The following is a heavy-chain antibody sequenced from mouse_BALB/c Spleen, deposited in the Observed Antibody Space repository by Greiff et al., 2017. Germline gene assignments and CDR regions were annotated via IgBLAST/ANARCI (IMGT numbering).Heavy chain of an antibody. Sequence: DVKLVESGGGLVQPGGSLRLSCATSGFTFTDYYMSWVRQPPGKALEWLGFIRNKANGYTTEYSGSVKGRFTISRDNSQSILYLQMNTLRAEDSATYYCARDGRLRYFDYWGQGTTLTVSS. D-gene: IGHD3-2*02. J-gene: IGHJ2*01. V-gene: IGHV7-3*02. CDR3: ARDGRLRYFDY. CDR1: GFTFTDYY. CDR2: IRNKANGYTT.